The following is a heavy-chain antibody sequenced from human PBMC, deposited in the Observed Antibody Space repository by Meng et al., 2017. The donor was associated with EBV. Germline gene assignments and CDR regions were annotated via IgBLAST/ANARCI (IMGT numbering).Heavy chain of an antibody. D-gene: IGHD3-10*01. Sequence: QGQLVQSGAEVKKPGSSGKVSCKTSGGTFRGNAISWVRQAPGQGLEWMGGLIPMSDAPHYAQKFQGRVTITADESTSTHYMDLSGLRSEDTAVYYCASESGRGFTPDYWGQGTLVTVSS. CDR2: LIPMSDAP. J-gene: IGHJ4*02. V-gene: IGHV1-69*01. CDR3: ASESGRGFTPDY. CDR1: GGTFRGNA.